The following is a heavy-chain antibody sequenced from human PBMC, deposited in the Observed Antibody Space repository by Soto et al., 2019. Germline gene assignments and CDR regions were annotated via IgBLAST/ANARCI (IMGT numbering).Heavy chain of an antibody. CDR2: IIPIFGTA. CDR1: GGTFSSYA. V-gene: IGHV1-69*01. J-gene: IGHJ6*02. D-gene: IGHD6-13*01. Sequence: QVQLVQSGAEVKKPGSSVKVSCKASGGTFSSYAISWVRQAPGQGLEWMGWIIPIFGTANYAQNFQGRVTISAYESTCTAYIALSSLSSDDTAVYYCASESRWYAFADYRMDVWGQGTTVSVSS. CDR3: ASESRWYAFADYRMDV.